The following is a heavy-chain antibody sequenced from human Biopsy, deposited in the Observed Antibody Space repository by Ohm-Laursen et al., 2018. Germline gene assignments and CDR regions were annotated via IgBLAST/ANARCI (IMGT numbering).Heavy chain of an antibody. V-gene: IGHV4-39*01. CDR1: GGSVSSNVAY. D-gene: IGHD3-3*01. CDR3: ARQVDFWSGYVDY. Sequence: SDTLSLTCTVSGGSVSSNVAYWAWIRQPPGKGLESIGSIFYSGITYYNPSLQGRVTMSVDTSKNQFSLNLTSVTAADTAVYYCARQVDFWSGYVDYWGQGTLVAVSS. J-gene: IGHJ4*02. CDR2: IFYSGIT.